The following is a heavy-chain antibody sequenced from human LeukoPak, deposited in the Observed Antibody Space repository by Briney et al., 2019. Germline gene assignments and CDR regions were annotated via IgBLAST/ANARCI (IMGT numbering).Heavy chain of an antibody. J-gene: IGHJ4*02. CDR1: GFTFSDY. CDR3: ASGSSSWYSVGD. V-gene: IGHV3-11*03. CDR2: ISSSSSYT. Sequence: NPGGSLRLSCAASGFTFSDYMSWIRQAPGKGLEWVSYISSSSSYTNYADSVKGRFTISRDNAKNSLYLQMNSLRAEDTAVYYCASGSSSWYSVGDWGQGTLVTVSS. D-gene: IGHD6-13*01.